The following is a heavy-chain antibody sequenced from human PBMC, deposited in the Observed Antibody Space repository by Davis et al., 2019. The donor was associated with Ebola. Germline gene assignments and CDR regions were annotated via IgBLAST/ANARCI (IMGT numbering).Heavy chain of an antibody. CDR3: AREAITMVQGVIITGDAFDI. D-gene: IGHD3-10*01. J-gene: IGHJ3*02. Sequence: SETLSLTCAVYGGSFSGYYWSWIRQPPGKGLEWIGSIYYSGSTYYNPSLKSRVTISVDTSKNQFSLKLSSVTAADTAVYYCAREAITMVQGVIITGDAFDIWGQGTIVTVSS. CDR1: GGSFSGYY. V-gene: IGHV4-34*01. CDR2: IYYSGST.